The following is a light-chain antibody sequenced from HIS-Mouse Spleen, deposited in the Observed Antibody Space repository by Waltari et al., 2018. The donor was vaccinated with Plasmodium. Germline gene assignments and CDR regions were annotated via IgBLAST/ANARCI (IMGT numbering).Light chain of an antibody. J-gene: IGLJ3*02. Sequence: QLVLTQSPSASASLGASVKLTCTLSSGHSSYAIAWHQQQPEKGPRYLMKLNSDGSHSKGDGFPDRCSGSSSGAERYLTISSLQSEDEADYYCQTWGTGMVFGGGTKLTVL. CDR2: LNSDGSH. CDR1: SGHSSYA. V-gene: IGLV4-69*01. CDR3: QTWGTGMV.